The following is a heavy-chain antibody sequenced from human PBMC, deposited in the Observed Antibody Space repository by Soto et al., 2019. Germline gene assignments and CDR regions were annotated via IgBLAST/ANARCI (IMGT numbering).Heavy chain of an antibody. V-gene: IGHV1-18*01. CDR1: GYTFTSYG. Sequence: QVQLVQSGAEVKKPGASVKVSCKASGYTFTSYGINWVRQAPGQGLEWMGRINAYSGNTNYAQNFQGRVTMTSDTSTSTAYMELMSLRADDTAVYYGARSVDYWGQGTLVTVSS. CDR3: ARSVDY. J-gene: IGHJ4*02. CDR2: INAYSGNT.